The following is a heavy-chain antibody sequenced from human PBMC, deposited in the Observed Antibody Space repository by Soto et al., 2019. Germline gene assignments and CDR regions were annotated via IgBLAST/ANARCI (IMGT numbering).Heavy chain of an antibody. Sequence: QVQLVQSGAEVKKPGSSVKVSCKASGGTFSSYAISWVRQAPGQGLEWMGGIIPIFGTANYAQKFQGRVTITADESTSTAYMELSSLRSEDTAVYYCARARTTVTTWSMRYYYYGMDVWGQGTTVTVSS. J-gene: IGHJ6*02. CDR1: GGTFSSYA. CDR2: IIPIFGTA. D-gene: IGHD4-17*01. V-gene: IGHV1-69*12. CDR3: ARARTTVTTWSMRYYYYGMDV.